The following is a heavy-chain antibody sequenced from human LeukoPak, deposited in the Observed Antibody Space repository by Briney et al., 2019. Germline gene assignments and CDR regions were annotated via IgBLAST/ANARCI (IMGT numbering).Heavy chain of an antibody. Sequence: GASVTVSCKASGYTFTSYYMHWVRQAPGQGLEWMGIINPSGGSTSYAQKFQGRVTMTRDMSTSTVFMELSSLRSEDTAVYYCARLRPGRAAAGRGVDYWGQGTLVTVSS. CDR3: ARLRPGRAAAGRGVDY. D-gene: IGHD6-13*01. CDR2: INPSGGST. V-gene: IGHV1-46*01. J-gene: IGHJ4*02. CDR1: GYTFTSYY.